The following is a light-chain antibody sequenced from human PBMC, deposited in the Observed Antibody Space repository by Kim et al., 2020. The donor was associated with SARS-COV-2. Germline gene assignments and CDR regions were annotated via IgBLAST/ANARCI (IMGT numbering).Light chain of an antibody. CDR3: QQYNNWPPFT. CDR1: QSVSSN. CDR2: GAS. J-gene: IGKJ3*01. Sequence: EIVMMQSLATLSVSPGERATLSCRASQSVSSNLAWYQQKPGQAPRLLLYGASTTATGIPARFSGSGSGTEFTLTISSLQSEDFAVYYCQQYNNWPPFTFGPGTKRDIK. V-gene: IGKV3-15*01.